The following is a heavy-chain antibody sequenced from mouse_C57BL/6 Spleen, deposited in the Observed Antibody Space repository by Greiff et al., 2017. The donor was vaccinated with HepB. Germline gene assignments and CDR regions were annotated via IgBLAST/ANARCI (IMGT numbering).Heavy chain of an antibody. Sequence: EVKLQESGGGLVKPGGSLKLSCAASGFTFSSYTMSWVRQTPEKRLEWVATISGGGGNTYYPDSVKGRFTISRDNAKNTLYLQMSSLRSEDTALYYCARHPTGTKAMDYWGQGTSVTVSS. D-gene: IGHD4-1*02. V-gene: IGHV5-9*01. J-gene: IGHJ4*01. CDR1: GFTFSSYT. CDR2: ISGGGGNT. CDR3: ARHPTGTKAMDY.